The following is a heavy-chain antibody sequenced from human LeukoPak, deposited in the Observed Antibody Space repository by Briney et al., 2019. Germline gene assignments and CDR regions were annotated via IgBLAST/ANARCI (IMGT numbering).Heavy chain of an antibody. V-gene: IGHV4-39*01. Sequence: SETLSLTXTVSGGSISSSSYYWGWIRQPPGKGLEWIGSIYYSGSTYYNPSLKSRVTISVDTSKNQFSLKLSSVTAADTAVYYCARRGLENWFDPWGQGTLVTVSS. J-gene: IGHJ5*02. D-gene: IGHD1-1*01. CDR3: ARRGLENWFDP. CDR2: IYYSGST. CDR1: GGSISSSSYY.